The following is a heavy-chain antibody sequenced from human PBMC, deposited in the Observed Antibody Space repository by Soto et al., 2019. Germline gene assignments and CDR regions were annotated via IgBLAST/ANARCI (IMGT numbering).Heavy chain of an antibody. D-gene: IGHD6-13*01. Sequence: SVKVSCKASGGTFSSYTISWVRQAPGQGLEWMGRIIPILGIANYAQKFQGRVTITADKSTSTAYMELSSLRAEDTAVYYCAKDRRQLVRGEIDYWGQGTLVTVSS. V-gene: IGHV1-69*04. CDR1: GGTFSSYT. J-gene: IGHJ4*02. CDR3: AKDRRQLVRGEIDY. CDR2: IIPILGIA.